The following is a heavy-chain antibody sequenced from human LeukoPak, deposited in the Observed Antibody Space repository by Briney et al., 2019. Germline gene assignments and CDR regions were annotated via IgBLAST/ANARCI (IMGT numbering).Heavy chain of an antibody. D-gene: IGHD2-15*01. V-gene: IGHV4-34*01. Sequence: SETLSLTCAVYGGSFSGYYWSWIRQPPGKGLEWIGEINHSGSTYYNPSLKSRVTISVDTSKNQFSLKLSSVTAADTAVYYCARRSCSGGSCHGGYYFDYWGQGTLVTVSS. CDR3: ARRSCSGGSCHGGYYFDY. J-gene: IGHJ4*02. CDR2: INHSGST. CDR1: GGSFSGYY.